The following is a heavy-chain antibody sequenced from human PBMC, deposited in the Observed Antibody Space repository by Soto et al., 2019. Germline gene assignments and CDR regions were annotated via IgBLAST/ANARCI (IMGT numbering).Heavy chain of an antibody. CDR3: SHGYGQYFES. CDR1: GFTVTNVW. CDR2: IKSKTDGGTT. D-gene: IGHD5-18*01. J-gene: IGHJ4*02. Sequence: EVQLVESGGGLVKPGGSLRLSCAVSGFTVTNVWMNWVRQAPWKGLEWVGRIKSKTDGGTTDYAAPVKGRFSISRDDSKDTLYLQMNSLKTEDSAVYYCSHGYGQYFESWGQGTLVTVSS. V-gene: IGHV3-15*07.